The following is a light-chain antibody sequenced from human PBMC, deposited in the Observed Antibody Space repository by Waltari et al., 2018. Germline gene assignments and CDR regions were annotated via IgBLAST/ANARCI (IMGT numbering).Light chain of an antibody. CDR2: GNT. CDR3: QSYDSSLSGWV. J-gene: IGLJ3*02. CDR1: SSNIGAGYD. V-gene: IGLV1-40*01. Sequence: QSVLTQPPSVSGAPGQRVTISCTGSSSNIGAGYDVHWYLQLPGTAPNLLIYGNTNRPPGLPDRFSGSRSGTSASLAITGLEADDEADYYCQSYDSSLSGWVFGGGTKLTVL.